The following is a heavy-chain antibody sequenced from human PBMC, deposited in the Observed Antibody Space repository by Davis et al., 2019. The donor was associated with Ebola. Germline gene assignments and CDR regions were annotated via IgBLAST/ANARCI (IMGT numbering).Heavy chain of an antibody. CDR3: ARGHIVVVPAATFYYYYGMDV. CDR2: IYYSGST. D-gene: IGHD2-2*01. V-gene: IGHV4-30-4*08. Sequence: SETLSPTCTAPGGPISSGDYYWSWIRQPPGKGLEWIGYIYYSGSTYHNPSLKSRVTISVDTSKNQFSLKLSSVTAADTAVYYCARGHIVVVPAATFYYYYGMDVWGQGTTVTVSS. J-gene: IGHJ6*02. CDR1: GGPISSGDYY.